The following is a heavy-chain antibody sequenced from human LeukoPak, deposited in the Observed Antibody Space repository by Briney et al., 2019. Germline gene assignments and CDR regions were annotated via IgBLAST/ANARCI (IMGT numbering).Heavy chain of an antibody. J-gene: IGHJ4*02. D-gene: IGHD3-10*01. CDR3: ARGGLGSGSYY. CDR2: ISVSGGSGGST. V-gene: IGHV3-23*01. Sequence: GGSLRLSCAASGFTFSNYAMSWVRQAPGKGPEWVSVISVSGGSGGSTYYADSVKGRFTISRDNSKNTLYLQMNSLRAEDTAVYYCARGGLGSGSYYWGQGTLVTVSS. CDR1: GFTFSNYA.